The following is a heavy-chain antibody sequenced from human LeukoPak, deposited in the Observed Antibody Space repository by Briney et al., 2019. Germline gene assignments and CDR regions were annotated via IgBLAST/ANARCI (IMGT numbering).Heavy chain of an antibody. CDR2: INHSGST. CDR1: GGSFSGYY. J-gene: IGHJ6*03. CDR3: ARGLYYYDSSGYYPSIPYYYYYYMDV. D-gene: IGHD3-22*01. Sequence: PSETLSLTCAVYGGSFSGYYWSWIRQPPGKGLESIGEINHSGSTNYNPSLKSRVTISVDTSKNQFSLKLSSVTAADTAVYYCARGLYYYDSSGYYPSIPYYYYYYMDVWGKGTTVTVSS. V-gene: IGHV4-34*01.